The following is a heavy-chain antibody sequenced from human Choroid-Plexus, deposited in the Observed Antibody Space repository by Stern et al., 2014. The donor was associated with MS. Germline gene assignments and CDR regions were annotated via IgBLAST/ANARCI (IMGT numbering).Heavy chain of an antibody. V-gene: IGHV5-51*01. J-gene: IGHJ3*02. D-gene: IGHD6-13*01. Sequence: VQRVQPGAEVKKPGESLKISCKGSGYSFTSYWIGWVRQMPGKGLEWMGIIYPGDSDTRYSPSFQGHVTISADKSISTAYLQWSSLKASDTAMYYCARRVAAAGDAFDIWGQGTMVTVSS. CDR3: ARRVAAAGDAFDI. CDR1: GYSFTSYW. CDR2: IYPGDSDT.